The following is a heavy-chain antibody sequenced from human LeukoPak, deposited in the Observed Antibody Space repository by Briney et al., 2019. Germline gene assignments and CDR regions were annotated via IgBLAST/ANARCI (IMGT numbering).Heavy chain of an antibody. V-gene: IGHV1-69*05. CDR1: GGTFSSYA. J-gene: IGHJ6*03. CDR3: ARGYSSGWFQKNYYMDV. Sequence: SVKVSCKASGGTFSSYAISWVRQAPGQGLEWMGGIIPIFGTANYAQKFQGRATITTDESTSTAYMELSSLRSEDTAVYYCARGYSSGWFQKNYYMDVWGKGTTVTVSS. D-gene: IGHD6-19*01. CDR2: IIPIFGTA.